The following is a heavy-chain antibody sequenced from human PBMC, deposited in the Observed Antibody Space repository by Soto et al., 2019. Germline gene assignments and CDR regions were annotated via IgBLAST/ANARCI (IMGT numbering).Heavy chain of an antibody. CDR2: IKSKTDGGTT. Sequence: GGSLRLSCAASGFTFSNAWMNWVRQAPGKGQEWVGRIKSKTDGGTTDYAAPVKGRFTISRDDSKNTLYLQMNSLKTEDTAVYYCTTDSKLIMDAFDIWGQGTMVTVSS. J-gene: IGHJ3*02. CDR1: GFTFSNAW. V-gene: IGHV3-15*07. CDR3: TTDSKLIMDAFDI. D-gene: IGHD3-16*01.